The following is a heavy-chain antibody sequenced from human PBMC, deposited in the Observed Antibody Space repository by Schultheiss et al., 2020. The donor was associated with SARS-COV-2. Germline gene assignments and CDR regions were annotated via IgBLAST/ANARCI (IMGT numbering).Heavy chain of an antibody. V-gene: IGHV1-8*02. CDR3: ARYTWNYPIGMDV. CDR2: INPNSGNT. J-gene: IGHJ6*02. D-gene: IGHD1-7*01. Sequence: ASVKVSCKASGGTFSSYAISWVRQAPGQGLEWMGGINPNSGNTGYAQKFQGRVTMTRNTSISTAYMELSSLRSEDTAVYYCARYTWNYPIGMDVWGQGTTVTVSS. CDR1: GGTFSSYA.